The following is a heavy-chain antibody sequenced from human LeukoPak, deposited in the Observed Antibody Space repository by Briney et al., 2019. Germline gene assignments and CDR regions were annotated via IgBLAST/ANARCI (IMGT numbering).Heavy chain of an antibody. J-gene: IGHJ4*02. CDR3: ASRYSSSWYF. Sequence: SETLSLTCAVYGGSFSGYYWSWIRQPPGKGLEWIGEINHSGGTNYNPSLKSRVTISVDTSKNQFSLKLSSVTAADTAVYYCASRYSSSWYFWGQGTLVTVSS. D-gene: IGHD6-13*01. CDR2: INHSGGT. CDR1: GGSFSGYY. V-gene: IGHV4-34*01.